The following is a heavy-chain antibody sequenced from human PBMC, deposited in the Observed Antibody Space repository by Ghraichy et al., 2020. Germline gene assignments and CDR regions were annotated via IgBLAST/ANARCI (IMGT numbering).Heavy chain of an antibody. CDR2: ISSSGRYI. D-gene: IGHD6-13*01. Sequence: GGSLRLSCAASGFTFSSYSMNWVRQAPGKGLEWVSSISSSGRYIYYADSVKGRFTISRDNAKNSLYLQMNSLRAEDTAVYYCAKSIAADYDWFDPWGQGTLVTVSS. J-gene: IGHJ5*02. CDR3: AKSIAADYDWFDP. CDR1: GFTFSSYS. V-gene: IGHV3-21*01.